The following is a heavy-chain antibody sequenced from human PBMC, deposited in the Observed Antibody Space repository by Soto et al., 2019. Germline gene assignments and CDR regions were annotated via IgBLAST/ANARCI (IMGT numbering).Heavy chain of an antibody. J-gene: IGHJ1*01. V-gene: IGHV1-46*03. CDR3: TRRRWRNEQEYFEF. Sequence: ASVKVSCKASGFTFTNYYMHWVRQAPGQGLEWMGTINSNGGSTSYAQKFQGRVTMTRDRSTRTVYMDLSNLRYDDTAVYFCTRRRWRNEQEYFEFWGQGTVVTVSS. CDR2: INSNGGST. D-gene: IGHD1-1*01. CDR1: GFTFTNYY.